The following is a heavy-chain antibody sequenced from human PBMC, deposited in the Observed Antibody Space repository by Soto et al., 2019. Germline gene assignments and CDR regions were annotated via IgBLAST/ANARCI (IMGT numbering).Heavy chain of an antibody. Sequence: PSETLSLTXAVYGGSFSGYYWSWIRQPPGKGLEWIGEINHSGSTNYNPSLKSRVTISVDTSKNQFSLKLSSVTAADTAVYYCARGRGVSNSYYYYYYGMDVWGQGTTVTVSS. CDR1: GGSFSGYY. CDR3: ARGRGVSNSYYYYYYGMDV. J-gene: IGHJ6*02. D-gene: IGHD3-10*01. CDR2: INHSGST. V-gene: IGHV4-34*01.